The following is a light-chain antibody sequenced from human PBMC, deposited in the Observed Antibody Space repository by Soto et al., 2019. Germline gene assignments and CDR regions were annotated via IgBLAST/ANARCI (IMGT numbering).Light chain of an antibody. V-gene: IGLV3-21*02. Sequence: SYELTQPPSVSVAPGQTARTTCGGNNIGSYSVHWYQQRPGQAPVLVVYDGSDRPSGIPERFSGSNSGNTATLTIGRVEAEDEADYYCQVWDNNGGHNYVFGAGTKVTVL. CDR1: NIGSYS. CDR3: QVWDNNGGHNYV. J-gene: IGLJ1*01. CDR2: DGS.